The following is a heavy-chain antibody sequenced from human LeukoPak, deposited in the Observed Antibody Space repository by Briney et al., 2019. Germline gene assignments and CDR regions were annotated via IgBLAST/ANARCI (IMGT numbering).Heavy chain of an antibody. CDR3: AREVPTTVTTANWFDP. CDR2: IYYSGST. V-gene: IGHV4-30-4*01. J-gene: IGHJ5*02. D-gene: IGHD4-11*01. Sequence: PSQTLSLTCTVSGGSISSGGYYWSWIRQPPGKGLEWIGYIYYSGSTYYNPSLKSRVTISVDTSKNQFSLKLSSVTAADTAVYYCAREVPTTVTTANWFDPWGQGTLVTVSS. CDR1: GGSISSGGYY.